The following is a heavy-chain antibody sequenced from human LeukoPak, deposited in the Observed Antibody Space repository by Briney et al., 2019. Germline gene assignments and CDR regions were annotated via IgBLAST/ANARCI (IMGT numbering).Heavy chain of an antibody. Sequence: GGSLRFSCAASGFTFSDYYMSWLRQAPGNGLGWVSYITSGSTIYYADSVKGRFTISRDNAKNSLYLQMNSLRAEDTAVYYCARRSNYYDSSGYYYVIYFDYWGQGTLVTVSS. V-gene: IGHV3-69-1*01. D-gene: IGHD3-22*01. CDR3: ARRSNYYDSSGYYYVIYFDY. J-gene: IGHJ4*02. CDR2: ITSGSTI. CDR1: GFTFSDYY.